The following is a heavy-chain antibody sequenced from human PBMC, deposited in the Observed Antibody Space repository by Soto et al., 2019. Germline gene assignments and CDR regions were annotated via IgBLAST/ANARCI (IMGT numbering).Heavy chain of an antibody. J-gene: IGHJ4*02. V-gene: IGHV3-48*01. CDR3: ARTIVVVPAASYRFDY. CDR2: ISSSSSTI. D-gene: IGHD2-2*01. Sequence: GGSLRLSCAASGFTFSSYSMNWVRQAPGKGLEWVSYISSSSSTIYYADSVKGRFTISRDNAKNSLYLQMNSLRAEDTAVYYCARTIVVVPAASYRFDYWGQGTLVT. CDR1: GFTFSSYS.